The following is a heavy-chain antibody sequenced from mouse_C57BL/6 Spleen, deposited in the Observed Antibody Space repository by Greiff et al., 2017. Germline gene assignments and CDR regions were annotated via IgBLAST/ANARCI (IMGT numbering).Heavy chain of an antibody. CDR1: GYTFTSYW. V-gene: IGHV1-52*01. CDR2: IDPSDSET. CDR3: ARGRYDYDTWFAY. D-gene: IGHD2-4*01. J-gene: IGHJ3*01. Sequence: VQLQQPGAELVRPGSSVKLSCKASGYTFTSYWMHWVKQRPIQGLEWIGNIDPSDSETHYNQKFKDKATLTVDKSSSTAYMQLSSLTSEDSAVYYCARGRYDYDTWFAYWGQGTLVTVSA.